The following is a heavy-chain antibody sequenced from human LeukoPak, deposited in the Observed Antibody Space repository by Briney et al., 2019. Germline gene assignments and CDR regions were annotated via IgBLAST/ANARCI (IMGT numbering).Heavy chain of an antibody. D-gene: IGHD3-22*01. V-gene: IGHV3-23*01. CDR2: ISGSGGST. Sequence: PGGSLRLSCAASGFTFSSYAMSWVRQAPGKGLEWVSAISGSGGSTYYADSVKGRFTISRDNSKNTLYLQMNSLRAEDMAVYYCAKPLYYYGSSGYYPFDYWGQGTLVTVSS. J-gene: IGHJ4*02. CDR3: AKPLYYYGSSGYYPFDY. CDR1: GFTFSSYA.